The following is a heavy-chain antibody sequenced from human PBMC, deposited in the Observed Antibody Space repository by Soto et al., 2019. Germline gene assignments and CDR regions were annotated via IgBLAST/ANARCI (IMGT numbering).Heavy chain of an antibody. CDR2: LYYGRSA. J-gene: IGHJ4*02. CDR3: AGHLTGYYYLDY. Sequence: SETLSLTCAVSGDSISSYYCMWIRQPPGKGLESIGYLYYGRSANYNPSLKSRDTISVDTSKNQFSLRLSSVTAADTAVYYCAGHLTGYYYLDYWGQGTLVTV. CDR1: GDSISSYY. V-gene: IGHV4-59*08. D-gene: IGHD3-9*01.